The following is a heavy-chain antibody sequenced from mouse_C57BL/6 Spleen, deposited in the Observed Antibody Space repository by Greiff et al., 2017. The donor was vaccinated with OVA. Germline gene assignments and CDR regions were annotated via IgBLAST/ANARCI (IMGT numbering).Heavy chain of an antibody. J-gene: IGHJ1*03. V-gene: IGHV1-4*01. CDR1: GYTFTSYT. Sequence: LQESGAELARPGASVKMSCKASGYTFTSYTMHWVKQRPGQGLEWIGYINPSSGYTKYNQKFKDKATLTADKSSSTAYMQLSSLTSEDSAVYYCARLDYYGSSYGYFDVWGTGTTVTVSS. CDR3: ARLDYYGSSYGYFDV. D-gene: IGHD1-1*01. CDR2: INPSSGYT.